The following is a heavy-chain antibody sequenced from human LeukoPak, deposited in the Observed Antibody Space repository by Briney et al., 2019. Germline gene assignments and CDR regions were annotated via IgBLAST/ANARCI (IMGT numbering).Heavy chain of an antibody. CDR1: GFTFSSYS. CDR2: ISSSSSYI. J-gene: IGHJ3*02. Sequence: GGSLRLSCAASGFTFSSYSMNWVRQAPGKGLEWVSSISSSSSYIYYADSVKGRFTISRDNAKNTLSLQMNSLRAEDTAVYYCVREGFCSTTKCPRAFDIWGQGTMVTVSS. CDR3: VREGFCSTTKCPRAFDI. D-gene: IGHD2-2*01. V-gene: IGHV3-21*01.